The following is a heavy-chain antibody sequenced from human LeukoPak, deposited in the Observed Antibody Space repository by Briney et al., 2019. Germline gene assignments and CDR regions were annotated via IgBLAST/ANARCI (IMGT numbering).Heavy chain of an antibody. J-gene: IGHJ4*02. CDR1: GFTFSSYA. V-gene: IGHV3-64*01. CDR3: ARARYDFWSGYYNLRGFDY. CDR2: ISSNGGST. Sequence: GGSLRLSCAASGFTFSSYAMHWVRQAPGKGLEYVSAISSNGGSTYYANSVKGRFNISRDNSKNTLYLQMGSLRAEDMAVYYCARARYDFWSGYYNLRGFDYWGQGTLVTVSS. D-gene: IGHD3-3*01.